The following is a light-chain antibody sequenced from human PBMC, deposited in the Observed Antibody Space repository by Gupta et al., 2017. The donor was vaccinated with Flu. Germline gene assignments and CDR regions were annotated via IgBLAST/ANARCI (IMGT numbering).Light chain of an antibody. V-gene: IGKV3-20*01. Sequence: GTLSLSPGERATPSCQARQSVRSYYLAWYQQKAGQAPRLLVRGASSRATGIPDRFSGSGSGTEFTLTISRLEPEDSAVYYCQQDSNSPITFGQGTRLEIK. CDR1: QSVRSYY. CDR2: GAS. CDR3: QQDSNSPIT. J-gene: IGKJ5*01.